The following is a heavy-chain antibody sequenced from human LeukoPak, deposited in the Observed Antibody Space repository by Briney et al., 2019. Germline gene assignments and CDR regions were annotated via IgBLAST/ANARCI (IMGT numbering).Heavy chain of an antibody. CDR1: GFPFSSYW. CDR3: SRSQFDY. J-gene: IGHJ4*02. CDR2: ISGDGTIK. V-gene: IGHV3-74*03. Sequence: GGSLRLSCEPSGFPFSSYWMLWVRQAPGKGLVWVSRISGDGTIKTYADFVRGRFIVSRDNTKDILYLQMNSLKVEDTATYFCSRSQFDYWGQGVLVTVSS.